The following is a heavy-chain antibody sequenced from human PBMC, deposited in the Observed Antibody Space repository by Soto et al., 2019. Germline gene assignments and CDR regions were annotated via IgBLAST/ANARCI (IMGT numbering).Heavy chain of an antibody. CDR2: ISDDGVSK. CDR3: ARAYYFGSGTSYTLCY. CDR1: GFTFSNYG. V-gene: IGHV3-30*03. D-gene: IGHD3-10*01. Sequence: PGGSLRLSCAASGFTFSNYGMHWVRQAPGKGLEWVAVISDDGVSKYYADSVQGRFTISRDNSESAVFLQMNSLRPDDTALYFCARAYYFGSGTSYTLCYWGQGTQVTVSS. J-gene: IGHJ4*02.